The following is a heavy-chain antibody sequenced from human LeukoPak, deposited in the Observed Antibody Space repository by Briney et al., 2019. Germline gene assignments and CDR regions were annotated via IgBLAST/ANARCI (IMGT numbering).Heavy chain of an antibody. V-gene: IGHV4-30-2*01. CDR2: INHSGST. D-gene: IGHD3-3*01. Sequence: SQTLSLTCAVSGGSISSGGYSWRWIRQPPGKGLEWIGEINHSGSTNYNPSLKSRVTISVDTSKNQFSLKLSSVTAADTAVYYCARNALEWLFGSTYFDYWGQGTLVTVSS. J-gene: IGHJ4*02. CDR1: GGSISSGGYS. CDR3: ARNALEWLFGSTYFDY.